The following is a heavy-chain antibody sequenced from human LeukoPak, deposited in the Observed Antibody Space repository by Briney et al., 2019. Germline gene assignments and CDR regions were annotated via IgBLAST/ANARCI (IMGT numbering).Heavy chain of an antibody. J-gene: IGHJ4*02. D-gene: IGHD2-15*01. CDR1: GFTFSSYS. Sequence: PGGSLRLSCAASGFTFSSYSMNWFRQSPGKGLEWVSSISSSSGYIYYADSVKGRFTISRDNAKNSLYLQMNSLRAEDTAVYYCARELISSTSLDYWGQGTLVTVSS. CDR2: ISSSSGYI. V-gene: IGHV3-21*01. CDR3: ARELISSTSLDY.